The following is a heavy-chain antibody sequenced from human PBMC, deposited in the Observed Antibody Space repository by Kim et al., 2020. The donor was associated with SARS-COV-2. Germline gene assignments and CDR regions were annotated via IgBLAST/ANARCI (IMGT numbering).Heavy chain of an antibody. CDR2: ISSNGGST. CDR1: GFTFSSYA. CDR3: ARANSSGGWRWLQLEYYYGMDV. V-gene: IGHV3-64*01. Sequence: GGSLRLSCAASGFTFSSYAMHWVRQAPGKGLEYVSAISSNGGSTYYANSVKGRFTISRDNSKNTLYLQMGSLRAEDMAVYYCARANSSGGWRWLQLEYYYGMDVWGQGTTVTVSS. D-gene: IGHD5-12*01. J-gene: IGHJ6*02.